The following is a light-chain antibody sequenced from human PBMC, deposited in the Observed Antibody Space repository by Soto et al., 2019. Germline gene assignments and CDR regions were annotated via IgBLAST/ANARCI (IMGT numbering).Light chain of an antibody. CDR3: QQYISSPLT. CDR1: QSLSDY. V-gene: IGKV3-20*01. CDR2: DAS. J-gene: IGKJ1*01. Sequence: EIVLTQSPATLSLSPGERAALSCRASQSLSDYFAWYQQTPGQAPRLLIYDASYRATGIPDRFSASGSGTDFTLTISRLEPEDFAVYYCQQYISSPLTFGQGTKVDIK.